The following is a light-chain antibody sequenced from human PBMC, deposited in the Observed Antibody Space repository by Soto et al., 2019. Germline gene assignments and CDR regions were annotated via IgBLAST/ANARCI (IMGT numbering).Light chain of an antibody. CDR1: QSVSSSY. CDR2: GAS. Sequence: ETVLTQSPGTLSLSPGERATLSCRASQSVSSSYLAGYQHKPGQAPRLLIYGASSRATGIPDRFSGIGSGTDFTLTINRLEPEDFAVYYCQQYGSSGWTFGQGTKVEIK. V-gene: IGKV3-20*01. J-gene: IGKJ1*01. CDR3: QQYGSSGWT.